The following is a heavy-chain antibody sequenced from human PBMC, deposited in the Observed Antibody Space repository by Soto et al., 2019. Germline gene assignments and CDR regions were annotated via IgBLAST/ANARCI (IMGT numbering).Heavy chain of an antibody. J-gene: IGHJ6*03. V-gene: IGHV3-33*01. CDR1: AFAFTDYD. CDR2: IWYDGSNK. D-gene: IGHD3-10*01. Sequence: QVQLVESGGGVVQPGRSLRLSCTTSAFAFTDYDMHWVRQTPGKGLEWVAIIWYDGSNKYYADSVRGRFTIPRDDPKNTESLQMHSLRVEDTAVYYCARRGPYGSEMHGYYNSHMDVWGQGTTVTVSS. CDR3: ARRGPYGSEMHGYYNSHMDV.